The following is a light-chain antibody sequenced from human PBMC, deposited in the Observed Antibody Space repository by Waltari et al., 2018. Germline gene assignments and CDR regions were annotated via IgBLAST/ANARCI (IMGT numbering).Light chain of an antibody. V-gene: IGKV3-11*01. Sequence: DIVLTQSPAILSLSPGERASLSCMASQSVTNYLAWYQHKPGQAPRLLIYDTSNRATGIPARFSGSGFGTDFTLTISSLEPEDFAVYYCQQRRDWPLTFGGGTKVEIK. CDR3: QQRRDWPLT. J-gene: IGKJ4*01. CDR2: DTS. CDR1: QSVTNY.